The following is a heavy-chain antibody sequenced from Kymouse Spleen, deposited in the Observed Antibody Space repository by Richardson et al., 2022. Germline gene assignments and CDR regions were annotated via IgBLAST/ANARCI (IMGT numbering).Heavy chain of an antibody. J-gene: IGHJ4*02. CDR2: ISWNSGSI. Sequence: EVQLVESGGGLVQPGRSLRLSCAASGFTFDDYAMHWVRQAPGKGLEWVSGISWNSGSIGYADSVKGRFTISRDNAKNSLYLQMNSLRAEDTALYYCAKGRELREFDYWGQGTLVTVSS. V-gene: IGHV3-9*01. CDR1: GFTFDDYA. CDR3: AKGRELREFDY. D-gene: IGHD1-7*01.